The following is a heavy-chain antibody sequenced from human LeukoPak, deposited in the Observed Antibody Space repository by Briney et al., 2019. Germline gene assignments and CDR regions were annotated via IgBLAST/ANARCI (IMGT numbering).Heavy chain of an antibody. CDR3: ARLPPRRTRDIVVVPPAVVDY. V-gene: IGHV4-38-2*01. CDR2: IYHSGST. J-gene: IGHJ4*02. Sequence: SETLSLTCAVSGYSLSSGHYWGWIRHPPGKGLECIGSIYHSGSTHYNPSLKSIVPLSVDTSKNHFSLKVRSATPADAAVYHCARLPPRRTRDIVVVPPAVVDYWGQGTLVTVSS. CDR1: GYSLSSGHY. D-gene: IGHD2-2*01.